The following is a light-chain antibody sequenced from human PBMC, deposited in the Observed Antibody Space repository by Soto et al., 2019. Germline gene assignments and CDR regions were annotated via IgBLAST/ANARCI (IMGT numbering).Light chain of an antibody. CDR2: AAS. CDR1: QGISSW. Sequence: DIQMTQSPSSVSAAVGDRVTITCRASQGISSWLAWYQQKPGKAPKLLIYAASSLQGGLPARFSGSGSGTDFPLTISSLQPEAFAMYYFQQVNGFPITFGQGTRLEIK. J-gene: IGKJ5*01. V-gene: IGKV1-12*01. CDR3: QQVNGFPIT.